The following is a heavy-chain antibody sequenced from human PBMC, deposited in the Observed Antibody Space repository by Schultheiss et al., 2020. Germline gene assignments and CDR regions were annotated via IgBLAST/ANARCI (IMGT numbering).Heavy chain of an antibody. V-gene: IGHV3-21*01. Sequence: GGSLRLSCAASGFTFSSYSMNWVRQAPGKGLEWVSSISSSSSYIYYADSVKGRFTISRDNAKNSLYLQMNSLRAEDTAVYYCARDSSQTDLGSSCAVWCNDAFDIWGQGTMVTVSS. J-gene: IGHJ3*02. D-gene: IGHD6-13*01. CDR2: ISSSSSYI. CDR3: ARDSSQTDLGSSCAVWCNDAFDI. CDR1: GFTFSSYS.